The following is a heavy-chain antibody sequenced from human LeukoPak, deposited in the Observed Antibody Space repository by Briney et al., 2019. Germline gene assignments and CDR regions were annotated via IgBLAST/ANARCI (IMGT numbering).Heavy chain of an antibody. CDR3: ARGVLGSSTSHGLDY. V-gene: IGHV3-21*01. Sequence: GGSLRLSCAASGFTFRSYSMNWVRQAPGKGLEWVSFISSSSSYIYYADSVQGRFTISRDTAKNSLYLQMNSLRGEDTAVYYCARGVLGSSTSHGLDYWGQGTLVTVSA. D-gene: IGHD2-2*01. CDR1: GFTFRSYS. CDR2: ISSSSSYI. J-gene: IGHJ4*02.